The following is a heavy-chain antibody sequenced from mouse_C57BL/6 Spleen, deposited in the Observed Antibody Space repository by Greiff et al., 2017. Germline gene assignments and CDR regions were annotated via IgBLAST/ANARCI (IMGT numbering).Heavy chain of an antibody. V-gene: IGHV5-4*01. J-gene: IGHJ2*01. CDR2: ISDGGSYT. D-gene: IGHD2-3*01. Sequence: EVKLVESGGGLVKPGGSLKLSCAASGFTFSSYAMSWVRQTPEQRLEWVATISDGGSYTYYPDNVKGRFTISRDNAKNNLYLQMSHLKSEDTAMYYCARDDGYYPYYFDYWGQGTTLTVSS. CDR1: GFTFSSYA. CDR3: ARDDGYYPYYFDY.